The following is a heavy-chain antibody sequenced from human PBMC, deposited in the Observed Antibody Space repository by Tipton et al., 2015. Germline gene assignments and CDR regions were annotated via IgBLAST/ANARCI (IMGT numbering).Heavy chain of an antibody. V-gene: IGHV4-39*07. J-gene: IGHJ5*02. Sequence: GLVKPSENLSLTCTVSGGSVSSGSFYWSWIRQAPGKGLEWIGFVYPGGGTYYNPSLKSRVTILVDTTQNQVSLRLTSVTAADTAVYYCASGCINFSCYYWFDPWGPGTLVTVSS. CDR2: VYPGGGT. D-gene: IGHD2-21*01. CDR1: GGSVSSGSFY. CDR3: ASGCINFSCYYWFDP.